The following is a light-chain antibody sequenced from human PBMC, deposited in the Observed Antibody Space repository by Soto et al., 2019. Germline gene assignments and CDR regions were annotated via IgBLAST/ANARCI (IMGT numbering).Light chain of an antibody. V-gene: IGKV3-11*01. CDR2: DAA. CDR1: QSVGTS. Sequence: DIVLTQSPATLSLSPGDRATLSCRASQSVGTSLAWYKQQPGQAPRLLIHDAAYRASGIPERFRGSGSGTAFSLCISSLEPEDFAVYYCQHRSSWPRSFGRGTKVEV. J-gene: IGKJ1*01. CDR3: QHRSSWPRS.